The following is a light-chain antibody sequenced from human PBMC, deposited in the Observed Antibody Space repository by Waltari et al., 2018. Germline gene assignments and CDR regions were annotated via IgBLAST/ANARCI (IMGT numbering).Light chain of an antibody. CDR1: TSAVGGYHY. CDR2: DVS. V-gene: IGLV2-11*01. CDR3: CSYAGSYTYV. Sequence: QSALTQPRSVSGSPGQSVTISCTGTTSAVGGYHYVSWFQQHPGKAPQPIIYDVSERPSGVPDRFSGSKSDNTASLTISGLQAEDEADYYCCSYAGSYTYVFGSGTKVTVL. J-gene: IGLJ1*01.